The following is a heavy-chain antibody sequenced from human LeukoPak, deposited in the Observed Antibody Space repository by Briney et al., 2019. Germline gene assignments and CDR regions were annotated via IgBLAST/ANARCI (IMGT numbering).Heavy chain of an antibody. CDR1: GYTFTGYY. D-gene: IGHD4-11*01. V-gene: IGHV1-2*02. Sequence: ASVKVSCEASGYTFTGYYMHWVRQAPGQGLEWMGWINPNSGGTNYAQKFQGRVTMTRDTSISTAYMELSSLRSEDTAVYYCARESNGAFDIWGQGTMVTVSS. CDR2: INPNSGGT. CDR3: ARESNGAFDI. J-gene: IGHJ3*02.